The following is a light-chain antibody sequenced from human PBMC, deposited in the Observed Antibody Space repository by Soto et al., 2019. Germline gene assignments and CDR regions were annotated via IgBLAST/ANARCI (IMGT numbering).Light chain of an antibody. V-gene: IGKV3-15*01. CDR1: QSVSSN. J-gene: IGKJ2*01. CDR3: QQYKNWPPYT. Sequence: EIVMTQSPATLSVSPGERATLSCRASQSVSSNLAWYQQKPGQAPRLLIYGASTRATGIPARFSGSGSGTECTLTISSLQYEDCAVYYCQQYKNWPPYTFGQGPKLAIK. CDR2: GAS.